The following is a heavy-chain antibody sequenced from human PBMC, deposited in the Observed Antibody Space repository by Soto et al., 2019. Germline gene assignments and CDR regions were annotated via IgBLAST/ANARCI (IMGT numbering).Heavy chain of an antibody. D-gene: IGHD6-6*01. Sequence: VGSLRLSCASSVFTFSSYSMNCVRDSPGKGLEWVSSISSSSSYIYYADSVKGRFTISRDNAKNSLYLQMNSLRAEDTAVYYCARDEYSSSYIGAFDIWGEGTMVIVSS. J-gene: IGHJ3*02. CDR1: VFTFSSYS. CDR3: ARDEYSSSYIGAFDI. V-gene: IGHV3-21*01. CDR2: ISSSSSYI.